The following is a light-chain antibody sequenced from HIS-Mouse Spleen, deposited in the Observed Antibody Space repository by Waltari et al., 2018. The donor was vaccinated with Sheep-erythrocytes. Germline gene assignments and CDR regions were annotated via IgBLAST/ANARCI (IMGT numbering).Light chain of an antibody. V-gene: IGLV2-11*01. CDR3: CSYAGSYNHV. Sequence: QSALTQPRSVSGSPGQSVTISCTGTSSDVGGYNYVSWYQQHPGKAPKLMIYDVITRPSGVPVRFSGSKSGNTASLTISGLQAEDEADYYCCSYAGSYNHVFATGTKVTVL. CDR2: DVI. CDR1: SSDVGGYNY. J-gene: IGLJ1*01.